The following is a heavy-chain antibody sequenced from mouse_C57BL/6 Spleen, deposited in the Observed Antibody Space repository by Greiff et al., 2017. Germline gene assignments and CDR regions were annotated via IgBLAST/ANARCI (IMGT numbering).Heavy chain of an antibody. Sequence: QVHVKQSGAELVKPGASVKISCKASGYAFSSYWMNWVKQRPGKGLEWIGQMYPGDGDTNYNGKFKGKATLTADKSSSTAYMQLSSLTSEDSAVYFCARGGYYGSSLAWFACWGQGTLVTVSA. J-gene: IGHJ3*01. CDR1: GYAFSSYW. CDR2: MYPGDGDT. CDR3: ARGGYYGSSLAWFAC. V-gene: IGHV1-80*01. D-gene: IGHD1-1*01.